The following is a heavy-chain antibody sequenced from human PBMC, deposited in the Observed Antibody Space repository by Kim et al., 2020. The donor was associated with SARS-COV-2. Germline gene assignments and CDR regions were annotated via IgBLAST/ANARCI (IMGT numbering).Heavy chain of an antibody. CDR3: ARTTPPWGIQLWPGPYNWFDP. V-gene: IGHV4-34*01. J-gene: IGHJ5*02. Sequence: SETLSLTCAVYGGSFSGYYWSWIRQPPGKGLEWIGEINHSGSTNYNPSLKSRVTISVDTSKNQFSLKLSSVTAADTAVYYCARTTPPWGIQLWPGPYNWFDPWGQGTLVTVSS. D-gene: IGHD5-18*01. CDR1: GGSFSGYY. CDR2: INHSGST.